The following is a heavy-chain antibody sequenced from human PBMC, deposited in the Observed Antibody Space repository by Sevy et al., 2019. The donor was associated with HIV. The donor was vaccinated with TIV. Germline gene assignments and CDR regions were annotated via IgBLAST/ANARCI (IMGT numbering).Heavy chain of an antibody. CDR3: VQEIGAKNHV. J-gene: IGHJ6*02. CDR1: GFTFSSYA. CDR2: ISYDGSNK. D-gene: IGHD3-22*01. V-gene: IGHV3-30*04. Sequence: GGSLRLSCAASGFTFSSYAMHWVRQAPGKGLEWVAVISYDGSNKYYADSLKGRITVSRDNAKNELYLQMNSLRADDTAVYYCVQEIGAKNHVWGQGTTVTVSS.